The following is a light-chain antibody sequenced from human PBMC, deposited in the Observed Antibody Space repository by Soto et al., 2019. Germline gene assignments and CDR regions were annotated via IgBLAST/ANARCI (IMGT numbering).Light chain of an antibody. V-gene: IGLV7-46*01. CDR3: LLYIGGDV. CDR1: TGPVATGHY. CDR2: DTA. J-gene: IGLJ1*01. Sequence: QAVVTQEPSLTVSSGGTATLTCGSSTGPVATGHYAYWFHQKPGQAPRPLIYDTANKFSWTPDRLSGSLLGGKAALTLSGAQPEDEAEYYCLLYIGGDVFGPGTKVTVL.